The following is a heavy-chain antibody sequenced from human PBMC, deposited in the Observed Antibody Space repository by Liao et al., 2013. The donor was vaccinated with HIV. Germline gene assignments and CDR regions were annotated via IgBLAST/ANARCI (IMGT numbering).Heavy chain of an antibody. CDR3: ARGGGYTYGYTSNYFDS. CDR2: MSQNGIT. J-gene: IGHJ4*02. CDR1: GGSFSDYY. V-gene: IGHV4-34*01. Sequence: QVQLQQWGAGLLKPSETLSLTCAVYGGSFSDYYWAWIRQAPGKGLEWIGEMSQNGITNNNLFLKSRVTMSVETSTNQFSLKLSSVTAADTAVYYCARGGGYTYGYTSNYFDSWGQGVLVTVSS. D-gene: IGHD5-18*01.